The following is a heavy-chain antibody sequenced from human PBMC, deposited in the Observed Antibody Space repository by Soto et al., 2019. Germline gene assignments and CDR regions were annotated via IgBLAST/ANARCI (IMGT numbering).Heavy chain of an antibody. V-gene: IGHV1-2*04. CDR1: GYTFTGYY. J-gene: IGHJ6*02. CDR2: INPNSGGT. CDR3: SRDGYGAPVYYGMDV. D-gene: IGHD4-17*01. Sequence: ASVKVSCKXSGYTFTGYYMHWVRQAPGQGLEWMGWINPNSGGTNYAQKFQGWVTMTRDTSISTAYMELSRLRSDDTAVYYCSRDGYGAPVYYGMDVWGQGTTVTVS.